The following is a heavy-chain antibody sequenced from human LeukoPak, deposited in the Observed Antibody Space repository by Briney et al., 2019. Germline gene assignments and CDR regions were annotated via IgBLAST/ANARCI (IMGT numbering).Heavy chain of an antibody. CDR2: IYHSGST. CDR3: ARAPVEMATIYFDY. V-gene: IGHV4-30-2*01. J-gene: IGHJ4*02. CDR1: GGPISSGGYS. D-gene: IGHD5-12*01. Sequence: SETLSLTCAVSGGPISSGGYSWSWIRQPPGKGLEWIGYIYHSGSTYYNPSLKSRVTISVDRSKNQFSLKLSSVTAADTAVYYCARAPVEMATIYFDYWGQGTLVTVSS.